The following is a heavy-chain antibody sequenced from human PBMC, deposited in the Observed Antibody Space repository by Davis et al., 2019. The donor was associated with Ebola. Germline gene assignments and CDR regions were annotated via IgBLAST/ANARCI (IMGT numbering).Heavy chain of an antibody. Sequence: GESLKISCAASGFTFRTYAMNWVRQAPGKGLEWVSAVSGSGTTTAYADSVKGRFTISRDKSNNSLYLDMNSLRVDDTAVYYCATTQWLREFDNWGQGTLVTVSS. D-gene: IGHD6-19*01. J-gene: IGHJ4*02. CDR3: ATTQWLREFDN. CDR1: GFTFRTYA. CDR2: VSGSGTTT. V-gene: IGHV3-23*01.